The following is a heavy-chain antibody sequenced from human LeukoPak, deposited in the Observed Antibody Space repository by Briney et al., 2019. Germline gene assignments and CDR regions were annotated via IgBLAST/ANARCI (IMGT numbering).Heavy chain of an antibody. V-gene: IGHV4-4*09. CDR3: ARGALGIGFYYFDY. CDR1: GGSISSYY. Sequence: SETLSLTCTVSGGSISSYYWSWIRQPPGKGLEWIGYIYTSGSTNYNPSLKSRVAISVDTSKNQFSLKLSSVTAADTAVYYCARGALGIGFYYFDYWGQGTLVTVSS. J-gene: IGHJ4*02. D-gene: IGHD3-16*01. CDR2: IYTSGST.